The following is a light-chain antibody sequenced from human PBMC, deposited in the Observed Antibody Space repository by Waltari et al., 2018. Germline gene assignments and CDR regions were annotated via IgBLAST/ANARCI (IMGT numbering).Light chain of an antibody. V-gene: IGKV1-17*01. J-gene: IGKJ1*01. Sequence: DIQMTQSPSSLSASVGDRVTITCRASQGIRNDLSWFQQVPGKAPKRLIYGASNLESGVPSRFSGSGSGTEFTLTVSSLRPEDFATYFCLQSNIYPLTFGQGTKVEI. CDR1: QGIRND. CDR3: LQSNIYPLT. CDR2: GAS.